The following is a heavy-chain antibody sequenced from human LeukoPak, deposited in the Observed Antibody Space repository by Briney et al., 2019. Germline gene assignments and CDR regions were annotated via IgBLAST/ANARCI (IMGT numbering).Heavy chain of an antibody. CDR1: GFTFSSYE. CDR2: ISSSGGTI. Sequence: PGGSLRLSCAASGFTFSSYEMNWVRQAPGKGLEWVSYISSSGGTIYYADSVKGRFTISRDNAKNSLYLQMNSLRAEDTAVYYCARVGWGYSYGTATDYWGQGTLVTVSS. V-gene: IGHV3-48*03. J-gene: IGHJ4*02. D-gene: IGHD5-18*01. CDR3: ARVGWGYSYGTATDY.